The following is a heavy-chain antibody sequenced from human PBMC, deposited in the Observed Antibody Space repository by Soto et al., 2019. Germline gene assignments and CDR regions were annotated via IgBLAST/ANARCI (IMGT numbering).Heavy chain of an antibody. CDR2: ISSASTYI. Sequence: EVQLVESGGGLVKPGGSLRLSCAASGFTFSSYSMNWVRQAPGKGLEWVSSISSASTYIYYADSVKGRFTISRDNAKNSLYRQMNSLRAEDTAVYYCAREPGSYHYWGQGTLVTVSS. J-gene: IGHJ4*02. CDR1: GFTFSSYS. CDR3: AREPGSYHY. V-gene: IGHV3-21*01. D-gene: IGHD3-10*01.